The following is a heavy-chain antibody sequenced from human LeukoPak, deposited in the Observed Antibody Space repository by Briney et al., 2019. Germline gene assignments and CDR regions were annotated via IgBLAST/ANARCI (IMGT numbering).Heavy chain of an antibody. V-gene: IGHV4-34*01. CDR1: GGSFSGYY. CDR3: ARLRN. Sequence: SETLSLTCAVYGGSFSGYYWSWIRQPPGKGLEWMGEINHSGSTNYNPSLKSRVTISVDTSKNQFSLKLSSVTAAGTAVYYCARLRNWGQGTLVTVSS. J-gene: IGHJ4*02. CDR2: INHSGST.